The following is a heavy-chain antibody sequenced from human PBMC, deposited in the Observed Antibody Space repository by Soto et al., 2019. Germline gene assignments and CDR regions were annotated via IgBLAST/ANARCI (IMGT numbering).Heavy chain of an antibody. Sequence: SETLSLTCSVSGGSLSDYYCNWIRQPAEKGLEWIGRIWTSGSANYNPSLKSRVTMSADTSKNQFSLKLTSVTAADSAMYYCARDHPTYYDFWSGYNFEYWGQGIMVTVSS. CDR2: IWTSGSA. CDR3: ARDHPTYYDFWSGYNFEY. V-gene: IGHV4-4*07. D-gene: IGHD3-3*01. CDR1: GGSLSDYY. J-gene: IGHJ4*02.